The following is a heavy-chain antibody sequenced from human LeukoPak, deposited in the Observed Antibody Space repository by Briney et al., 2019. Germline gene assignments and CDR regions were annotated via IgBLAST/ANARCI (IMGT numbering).Heavy chain of an antibody. D-gene: IGHD1-7*01. V-gene: IGHV4-39*07. J-gene: IGHJ4*02. CDR1: GGSISSSSYS. CDR2: IYYSGST. CDR3: ARAVVELPFDY. Sequence: SETLSLTCTVSGGSISSSSYSWGWIRQPPGKGLEWIGSIYYSGSTYYNPSLKSRVTISVDTSKNQFSLKLSSVTAADTAVYYCARAVVELPFDYWGQGTLVTVSS.